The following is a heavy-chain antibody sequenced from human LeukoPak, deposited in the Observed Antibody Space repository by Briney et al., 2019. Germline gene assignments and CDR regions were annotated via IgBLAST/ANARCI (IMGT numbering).Heavy chain of an antibody. CDR3: AKDVCTSPRCLLYFDS. V-gene: IGHV3-23*01. D-gene: IGHD2-8*01. CDR2: ISGFNT. J-gene: IGHJ4*02. Sequence: GGSLRLSCTTSGFAFSNYAMNWVRQAPGKGPEWVSGISGFNTYYADSVKGRFTIFRDNSKNVLYLQMDRLRAEDTAVYSCAKDVCTSPRCLLYFDSWGQGTMVTVSS. CDR1: GFAFSNYA.